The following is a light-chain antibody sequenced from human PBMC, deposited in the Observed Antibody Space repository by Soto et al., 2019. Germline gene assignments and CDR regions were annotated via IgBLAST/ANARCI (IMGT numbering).Light chain of an antibody. CDR2: DAS. Sequence: IVSTQSPATLSLSPGERATLSCRASQSVSSYLAWYQHKPGQAPRLLIYDASNRATGIPARFSGSGSGTDFTLTISSLEPEDFALYYCQQRSNWPSFGQGTRLEIK. J-gene: IGKJ5*01. V-gene: IGKV3-11*01. CDR1: QSVSSY. CDR3: QQRSNWPS.